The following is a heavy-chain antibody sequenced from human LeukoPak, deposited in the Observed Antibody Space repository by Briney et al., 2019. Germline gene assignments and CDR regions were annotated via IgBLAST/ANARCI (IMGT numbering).Heavy chain of an antibody. D-gene: IGHD2-15*01. CDR3: ARVLAQYCSGGSCSTDY. Sequence: GGSLRLTCAASGFTFSNHWMSWFRQAPGKGLEWVANIKKDGSEKYYVDCVKGRFSISRDNAENSLYLQMNSLRAEDTAVYYCARVLAQYCSGGSCSTDYWGQGTLVTVSS. V-gene: IGHV3-7*01. CDR1: GFTFSNHW. J-gene: IGHJ4*02. CDR2: IKKDGSEK.